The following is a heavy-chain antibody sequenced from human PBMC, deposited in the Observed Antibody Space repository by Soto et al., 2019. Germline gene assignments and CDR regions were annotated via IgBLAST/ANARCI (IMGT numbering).Heavy chain of an antibody. J-gene: IGHJ6*03. CDR1: GFTIVDYG. D-gene: IGHD3-10*01. Sequence: EVQLVESGGGLVQPGDSLRLSCAASGFTIVDYGFHWVRQAPGKALEYISAISSYGGNIYYANSVKGRFTISRDNSKNTLYLQMGSLRTEDMGVYYCARDVGSGNYYKGVYYDYYMDVGGKGNTVTVSS. V-gene: IGHV3-64*01. CDR3: ARDVGSGNYYKGVYYDYYMDV. CDR2: ISSYGGNI.